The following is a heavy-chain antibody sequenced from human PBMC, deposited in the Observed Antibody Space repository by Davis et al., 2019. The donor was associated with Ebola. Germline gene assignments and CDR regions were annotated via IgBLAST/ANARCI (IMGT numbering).Heavy chain of an antibody. Sequence: ASVKVSCKASGYTFTDYNIHWMRQAPGQGLEWLGRVILKSGATNYAQKFQGRVTMTTDTSTSTAYMDLGSLRSDDTAVYYCARGGGSTYSGIDHWGQGTLVTVSS. CDR2: VILKSGAT. D-gene: IGHD2-21*01. V-gene: IGHV1-2*06. CDR1: GYTFTDYN. CDR3: ARGGGSTYSGIDH. J-gene: IGHJ4*02.